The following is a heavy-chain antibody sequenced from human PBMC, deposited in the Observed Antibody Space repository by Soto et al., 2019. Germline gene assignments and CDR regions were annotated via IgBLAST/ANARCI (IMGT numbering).Heavy chain of an antibody. J-gene: IGHJ5*02. CDR1: GYTFTSYA. V-gene: IGHV1-3*01. CDR2: INAGNGNT. D-gene: IGHD5-12*01. Sequence: QVQLVQSGAEVKKPGASVKVSCKASGYTFTSYAMHWVRQAPGQRLEWMGWINAGNGNTKYSQKFQGRVTITRDTXXSTAYMELSSLRSEDTAVYYCARGMATITLHWFDPWGQGTLVTVSS. CDR3: ARGMATITLHWFDP.